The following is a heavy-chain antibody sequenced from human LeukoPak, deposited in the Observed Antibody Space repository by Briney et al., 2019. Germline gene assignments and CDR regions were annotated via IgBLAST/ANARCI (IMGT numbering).Heavy chain of an antibody. Sequence: GGSLRLSCAASGFTFSSYAMHWVRQAPGKGLEWVAVISYDGSNKYYADSVKGRFTISRDNSKNTLYLQMNSLRAEDTAAYYCARGVPVYSSSRPPLDYWGQGALVTVSS. CDR3: ARGVPVYSSSRPPLDY. J-gene: IGHJ4*02. CDR2: ISYDGSNK. D-gene: IGHD6-13*01. CDR1: GFTFSSYA. V-gene: IGHV3-30*04.